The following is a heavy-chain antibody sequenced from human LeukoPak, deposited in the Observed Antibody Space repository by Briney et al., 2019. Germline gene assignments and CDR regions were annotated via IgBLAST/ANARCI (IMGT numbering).Heavy chain of an antibody. CDR3: ARDRSDSSSWRDFDY. CDR1: GYTFTTYP. V-gene: IGHV1-2*06. Sequence: ASVKVSCTASGYTFTTYPLHWVRQAPGQGLEWMGRINPNSGGTNYAQKFQGRVTMTRDTSISTAYMELSRLRSDDTAVYYCARDRSDSSSWRDFDYWGQGTLVTVSS. J-gene: IGHJ4*02. CDR2: INPNSGGT. D-gene: IGHD6-13*01.